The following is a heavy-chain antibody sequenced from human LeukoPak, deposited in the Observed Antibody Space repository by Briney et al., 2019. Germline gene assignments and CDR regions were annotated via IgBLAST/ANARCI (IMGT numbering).Heavy chain of an antibody. CDR1: GGSISSGGYS. D-gene: IGHD3-22*01. J-gene: IGHJ6*02. V-gene: IGHV4-30-2*01. CDR3: ARAGAYYYDSSGYLRGAYYYCGMDV. Sequence: SQTLSLTCAVSGGSISSGGYSWSWIRQPPGKGLEWIGYIYHSGSTYYNPSLKSRVTISVDRSKNQFSLKLSSVTAADTAVYYCARAGAYYYDSSGYLRGAYYYCGMDVWGQGTTVTVSS. CDR2: IYHSGST.